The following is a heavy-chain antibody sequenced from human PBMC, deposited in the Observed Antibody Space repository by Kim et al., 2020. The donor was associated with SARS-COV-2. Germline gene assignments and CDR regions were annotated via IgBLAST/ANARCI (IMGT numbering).Heavy chain of an antibody. J-gene: IGHJ6*03. CDR3: AKDASPLAKHYHMDA. CDR2: ISGNGVTT. V-gene: IGHV3-23*01. CDR1: GFTFTTYA. Sequence: GGSLRLSCAASGFTFTTYAVTWVRQAPRKGLEWVSSISGNGVTTYYTDSVKGRFTISRDNSRNTVNLQMNSLRDEDTGVYYCAKDASPLAKHYHMDAWGKGTTVTVSS.